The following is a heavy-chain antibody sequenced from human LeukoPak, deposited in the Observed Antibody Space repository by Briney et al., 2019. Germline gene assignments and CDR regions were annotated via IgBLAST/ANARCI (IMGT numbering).Heavy chain of an antibody. CDR1: GGSFSGYY. J-gene: IGHJ4*02. CDR3: ARGRNRYCSGGSCYSIGY. D-gene: IGHD2-15*01. V-gene: IGHV4-34*01. Sequence: SETLSLTCAVYGGSFSGYYWSWIRQSPGKGLEWIGEINHSGSTNYNPSLKSRVTISVDTSKNQFSLKVSSMTAADTAVYYCARGRNRYCSGGSCYSIGYWGQGALVTVSS. CDR2: INHSGST.